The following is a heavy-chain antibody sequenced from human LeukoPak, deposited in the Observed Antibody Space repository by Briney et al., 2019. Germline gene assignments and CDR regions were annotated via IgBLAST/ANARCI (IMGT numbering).Heavy chain of an antibody. J-gene: IGHJ4*02. CDR3: ARVGHTYYDILTGSTPYYFDY. CDR2: ISSSGSTI. CDR1: GFTFSDYY. V-gene: IGHV3-11*01. D-gene: IGHD3-9*01. Sequence: GGSLRLSCAASGFTFSDYYMSWIRQAPGKGLEWVSYISSSGSTIYYADSVKGRFTISRDNAKNSLYLQMNSLRAEDTAVYYCARVGHTYYDILTGSTPYYFDYWGQGTLVTVSS.